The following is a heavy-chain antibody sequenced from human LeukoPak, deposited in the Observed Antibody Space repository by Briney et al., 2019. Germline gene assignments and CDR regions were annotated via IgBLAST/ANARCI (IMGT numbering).Heavy chain of an antibody. CDR1: GGSISSSSYC. D-gene: IGHD1-26*01. J-gene: IGHJ4*02. Sequence: SETLSLTCTVSGGSISSSSYCWGWIRQPPGKGLEWIGNIYYSGSTYYNPSLTSRVTISVDTSKNQFSLKLSSVTAADTAVYYCARQEDDYSGSRFDYWGQGTLGTVSS. CDR2: IYYSGST. V-gene: IGHV4-39*01. CDR3: ARQEDDYSGSRFDY.